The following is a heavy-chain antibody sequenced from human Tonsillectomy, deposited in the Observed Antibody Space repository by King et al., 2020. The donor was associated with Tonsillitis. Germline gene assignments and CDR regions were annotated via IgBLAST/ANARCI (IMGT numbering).Heavy chain of an antibody. Sequence: GQLVQSGAEVNKPGASVRISCKASGYTFTSYWMHWVRQAPGQGLEWMGIINPNGGSTNYAQKFRDRVTMTRDTFTSTVYMELSSLRSEDTAVYYCARDLELSYYDSSGQIDYWGQGTLVTVSS. J-gene: IGHJ4*02. CDR1: GYTFTSYW. D-gene: IGHD3-22*01. CDR3: ARDLELSYYDSSGQIDY. CDR2: INPNGGST. V-gene: IGHV1-46*01.